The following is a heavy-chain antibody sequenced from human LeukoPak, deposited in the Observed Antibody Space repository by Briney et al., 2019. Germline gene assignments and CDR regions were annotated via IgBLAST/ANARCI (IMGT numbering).Heavy chain of an antibody. CDR2: IYHSGST. CDR1: GGSISSSNW. CDR3: ASFYYDSSGYYYPFDY. V-gene: IGHV4-4*02. D-gene: IGHD3-22*01. J-gene: IGHJ4*02. Sequence: SETLSLTCAVSGGSISSSNWWSWVRQPPGKGLEWIREIYHSGSTNYNPSLKSRVTISVDTSKNQFSLKLSSVTAADTAVYYCASFYYDSSGYYYPFDYWGQGTLVTVSS.